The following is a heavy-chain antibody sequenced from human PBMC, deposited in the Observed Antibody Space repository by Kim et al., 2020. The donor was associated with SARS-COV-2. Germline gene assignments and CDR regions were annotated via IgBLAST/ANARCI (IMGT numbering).Heavy chain of an antibody. V-gene: IGHV3-30*04. Sequence: GGSLRLSCAASGFTFSSYAMHWVRQAPGKGLEWVAVISYDGSNKYYADSVKGRFTISRDNSKNTLYLQVNSLRAEDTAVYYCARGRSGSYFGWFDPWGQGTLVTVSS. J-gene: IGHJ5*02. CDR3: ARGRSGSYFGWFDP. CDR2: ISYDGSNK. CDR1: GFTFSSYA. D-gene: IGHD1-26*01.